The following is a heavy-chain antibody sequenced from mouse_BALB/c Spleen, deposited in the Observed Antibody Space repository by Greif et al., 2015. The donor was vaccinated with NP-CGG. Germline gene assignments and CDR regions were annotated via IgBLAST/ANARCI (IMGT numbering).Heavy chain of an antibody. Sequence: VMLVESGAELVRPGSSVKISCNASGYAFSSYWMNWVKQRPGQGLEWIGQIYPGDGDTNYNGKFKGKATLTADKSSSTAYMQLSSLTSEDSEVYFCARYDYDYYAMDYWGQGTSVTVSS. D-gene: IGHD2-4*01. V-gene: IGHV1-80*01. J-gene: IGHJ4*01. CDR1: GYAFSSYW. CDR3: ARYDYDYYAMDY. CDR2: IYPGDGDT.